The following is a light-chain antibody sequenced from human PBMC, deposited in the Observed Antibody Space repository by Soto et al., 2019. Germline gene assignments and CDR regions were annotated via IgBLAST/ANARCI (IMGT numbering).Light chain of an antibody. V-gene: IGKV1-8*01. CDR3: QQYYSYPGT. CDR1: QGISSY. J-gene: IGKJ3*01. Sequence: AIRMTQSPSSLSASTGDRVTITCRASQGISSYLAWYQQKPGKAPKLLIYAASTLQSVVPSRFSGSGSGTDFTLTISCLQSEDFAPYYCQQYYSYPGTFGRGTKVDIK. CDR2: AAS.